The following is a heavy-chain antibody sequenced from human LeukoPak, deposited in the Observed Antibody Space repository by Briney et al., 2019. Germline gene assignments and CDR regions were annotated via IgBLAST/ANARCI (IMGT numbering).Heavy chain of an antibody. D-gene: IGHD3-10*01. CDR3: ARVLLWFGELCWFDP. Sequence: RSETLSLTCAVYGGSFSGYYWSWIRQPPGKGLEWIGEINHSGSTNYNPSLKSRVTISVDTSKNQFSLKLSSVTAADTAVYYCARVLLWFGELCWFDPWGQGTLVTVSS. CDR2: INHSGST. J-gene: IGHJ5*02. V-gene: IGHV4-34*01. CDR1: GGSFSGYY.